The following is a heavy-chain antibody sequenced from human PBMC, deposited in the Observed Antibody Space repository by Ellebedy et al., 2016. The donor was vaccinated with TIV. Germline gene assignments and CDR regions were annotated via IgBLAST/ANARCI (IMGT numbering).Heavy chain of an antibody. J-gene: IGHJ6*03. D-gene: IGHD1-26*01. CDR2: INSDGSST. CDR1: GFTFRSYW. V-gene: IGHV3-74*01. Sequence: GESLKISCVVSGFTFRSYWMHWVRQAPGKGLVWVSRINSDGSSTNYADSVKGRFTISRDNAKNTLYLQMNSLRAEDTAVYYCARDWDSPGDCYMDVWGKGTTVTVSS. CDR3: ARDWDSPGDCYMDV.